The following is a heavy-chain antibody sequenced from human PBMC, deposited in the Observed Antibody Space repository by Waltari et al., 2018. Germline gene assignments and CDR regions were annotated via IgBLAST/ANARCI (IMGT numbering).Heavy chain of an antibody. J-gene: IGHJ6*02. CDR3: ARHMLLREAAAVYYYGMDV. CDR2: INHSGST. D-gene: IGHD6-13*01. Sequence: QVQLQQWGAGLLKPSETLSLTCAVYGGSFSGYYWSWIRQPPGKGLEWIGEINHSGSTNYNPSLKSRVTISVDTSKNQFSLKLSSVTAADTAVYYCARHMLLREAAAVYYYGMDVWGQGTTVTVSS. V-gene: IGHV4-34*01. CDR1: GGSFSGYY.